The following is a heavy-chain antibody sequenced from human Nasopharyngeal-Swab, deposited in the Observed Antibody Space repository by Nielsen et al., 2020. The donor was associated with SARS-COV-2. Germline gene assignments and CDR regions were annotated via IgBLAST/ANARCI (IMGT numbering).Heavy chain of an antibody. V-gene: IGHV3-73*01. CDR2: IRSKANSYAT. D-gene: IGHD1-26*01. CDR3: AKGWGGSYVDAFDI. Sequence: GGSLRLSCAASGFTFSGSAMHWVRQASGKGLEWVGRIRSKANSYATAYAASVKGRFTVSRDDSKNTAYLQMNSLRAEDTAVYYCAKGWGGSYVDAFDIWGQGTMVTVSS. CDR1: GFTFSGSA. J-gene: IGHJ3*02.